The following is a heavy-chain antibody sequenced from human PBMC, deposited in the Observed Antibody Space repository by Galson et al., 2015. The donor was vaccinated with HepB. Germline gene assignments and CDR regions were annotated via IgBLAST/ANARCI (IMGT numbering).Heavy chain of an antibody. CDR2: INPSGGST. J-gene: IGHJ4*02. CDR1: GYKFTSYY. V-gene: IGHV1-46*01. Sequence: SVKVSCKASGYKFTSYYMHWVRQAPGQGLEWMGIINPSGGSTDYAQKFRGRLTMTRDTSTSTVFMELSSLRSEDTAMYYCARLGLGGGYKYFDYWGQGTLVTVSS. D-gene: IGHD5-24*01. CDR3: ARLGLGGGYKYFDY.